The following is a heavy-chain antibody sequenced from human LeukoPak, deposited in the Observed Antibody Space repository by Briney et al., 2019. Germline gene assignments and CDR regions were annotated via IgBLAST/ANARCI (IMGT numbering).Heavy chain of an antibody. CDR3: ARDDCSGGSCYPGEGYYYYYYGMDV. Sequence: SVKVSCKASGYTFTSYDINWVRQATGQGLEWMGGIIPIFGTANYAQKFQGRVTITADESTSTAYMELSSLRSEDTAVYYCARDDCSGGSCYPGEGYYYYYYGMDVWGQGTTVTVSS. CDR1: GYTFTSYD. J-gene: IGHJ6*02. D-gene: IGHD2-15*01. V-gene: IGHV1-69*13. CDR2: IIPIFGTA.